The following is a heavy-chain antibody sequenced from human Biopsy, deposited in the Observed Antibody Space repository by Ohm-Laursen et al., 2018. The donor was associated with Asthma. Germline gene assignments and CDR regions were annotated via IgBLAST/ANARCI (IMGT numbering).Heavy chain of an antibody. D-gene: IGHD4-23*01. CDR3: AKGEDPSPVAGGFDV. J-gene: IGHJ3*01. V-gene: IGHV3-30*02. Sequence: SLRLSCTAAGFAFNRFDMHWVRQAPGEGLEWLALITTDDVHKYNGESVRGRFSISRDNSKRTVYLHMNFLRTEDTAVYYCAKGEDPSPVAGGFDVWGQGTEVTVSS. CDR1: GFAFNRFD. CDR2: ITTDDVHK.